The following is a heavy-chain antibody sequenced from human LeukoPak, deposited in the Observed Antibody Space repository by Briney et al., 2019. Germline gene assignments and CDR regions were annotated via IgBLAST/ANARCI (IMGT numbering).Heavy chain of an antibody. J-gene: IGHJ4*02. Sequence: SETLSLTCAVSGGSFSGYYWGWIRQPPGKGLEWIGTIYYSGSTYYNPSLKSRVTISVDMSKNQFSLKLSSVTAADTAVYYCARHRWTTVTTPFNYWGQGALVTVSS. CDR1: GGSFSGYY. V-gene: IGHV4-39*01. CDR3: ARHRWTTVTTPFNY. CDR2: IYYSGST. D-gene: IGHD4-17*01.